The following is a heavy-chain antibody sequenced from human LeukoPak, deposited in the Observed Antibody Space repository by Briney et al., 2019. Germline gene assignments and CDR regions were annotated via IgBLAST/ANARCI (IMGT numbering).Heavy chain of an antibody. V-gene: IGHV3-23*01. J-gene: IGHJ4*02. CDR1: GFTFSSYA. D-gene: IGHD2-2*01. CDR3: AKGGYCSSTSCSWGYYFEY. CDR2: ISGSGGST. Sequence: GGSLRLSCAASGFTFSSYAMSWVRQAPGKGLEWVSAISGSGGSTYYADSVKGRFTISRDNSKNTLYLQMNSLRAEDTAVYYCAKGGYCSSTSCSWGYYFEYWGQGTLVSVSS.